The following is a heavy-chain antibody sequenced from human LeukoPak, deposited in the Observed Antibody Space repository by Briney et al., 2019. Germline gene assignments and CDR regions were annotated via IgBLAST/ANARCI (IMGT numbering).Heavy chain of an antibody. CDR2: IYYSGST. V-gene: IGHV4-59*07. Sequence: SDTLSLTCTVSCGSLSSYYWSWTRLPLGTWIGWTGYIYYSGSTIYNPSLKSRVPISVDTSKNQSSLQLSSVTAADTAVYYCARYRSHDSSGFDFDYWGPGTLVTVSS. CDR3: ARYRSHDSSGFDFDY. CDR1: CGSLSSYY. J-gene: IGHJ4*02. D-gene: IGHD3-22*01.